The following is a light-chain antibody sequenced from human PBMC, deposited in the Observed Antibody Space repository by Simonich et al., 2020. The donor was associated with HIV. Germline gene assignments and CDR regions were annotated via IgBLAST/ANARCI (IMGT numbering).Light chain of an antibody. V-gene: IGKV3-15*01. CDR3: QQYGGSPPMYT. CDR2: GAS. Sequence: EIVMTQSPATLSVSPGERATLSCRASQSVSSNLAWYQQKPGQAPRLLIYGASTRATGIPARFSGSGSGTDFTLTISRLEPEDFAVYYCQQYGGSPPMYTFGQGTKLEIK. CDR1: QSVSSN. J-gene: IGKJ2*01.